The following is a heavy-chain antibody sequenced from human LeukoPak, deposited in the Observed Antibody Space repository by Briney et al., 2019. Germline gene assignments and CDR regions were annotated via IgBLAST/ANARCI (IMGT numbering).Heavy chain of an antibody. CDR2: IYTSGST. CDR1: GGSISSYY. V-gene: IGHV4-4*07. CDR3: ARVTYYGSGSSYYYYMDV. D-gene: IGHD3-10*01. Sequence: SETLSLTCTVSGGSISSYYWSWIRQPAGKGLEWIGRIYTSGSTNYNPSLKSRVTMSVDTSKNQFSLKLSSVTAADTAVYYCARVTYYGSGSSYYYYMDVWGKGTTVTISS. J-gene: IGHJ6*03.